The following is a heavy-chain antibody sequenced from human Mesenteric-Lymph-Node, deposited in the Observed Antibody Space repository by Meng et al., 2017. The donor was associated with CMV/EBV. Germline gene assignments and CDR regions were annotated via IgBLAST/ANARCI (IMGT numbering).Heavy chain of an antibody. J-gene: IGHJ4*02. V-gene: IGHV3-13*01. CDR1: GFTFSSYD. Sequence: GGSLRLSCAASGFTFSSYDMHWVRQATGKGLEWVSAIGTAGDTYYPGSVKGRFTISRDSSKNTLYLQMNSLRVEDTALYYCTKGGNNWNYFDYWGQGTLVTVSS. CDR3: TKGGNNWNYFDY. D-gene: IGHD1-20*01. CDR2: IGTAGDT.